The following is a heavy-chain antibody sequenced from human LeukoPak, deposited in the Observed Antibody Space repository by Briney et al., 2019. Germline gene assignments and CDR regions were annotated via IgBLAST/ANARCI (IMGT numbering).Heavy chain of an antibody. J-gene: IGHJ4*02. CDR3: ARHPYYDTIGLDY. D-gene: IGHD3-22*01. CDR1: GGSISPYH. Sequence: KPSETLSLTCSVSGGSISPYHWSWIRQPPGKGLEWIGYILYSGSTNYNPSLNYNPSLKSRVTISVDTSKNQFSLNLSSVTAADTAVYYCARHPYYDTIGLDYWGQGTLVTVSS. V-gene: IGHV4-59*08. CDR2: ILYSGSTNYNPSL.